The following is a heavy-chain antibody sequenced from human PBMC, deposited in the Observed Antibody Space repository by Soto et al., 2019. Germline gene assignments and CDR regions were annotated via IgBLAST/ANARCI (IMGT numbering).Heavy chain of an antibody. CDR2: INHSGST. Sequence: SETLSLTCAVYGGSFSGYYWSWIRQPPGKGLEWIGEINHSGSTNYNPSLKSRVTISVDTSKNQFSLKLSSVTAADTAVYYCTREYGGEYYFDDWGKGTLVTVSS. CDR1: GGSFSGYY. J-gene: IGHJ4*02. D-gene: IGHD4-17*01. V-gene: IGHV4-34*01. CDR3: TREYGGEYYFDD.